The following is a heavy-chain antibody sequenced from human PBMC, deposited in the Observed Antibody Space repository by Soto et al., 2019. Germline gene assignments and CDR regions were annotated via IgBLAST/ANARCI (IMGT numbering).Heavy chain of an antibody. D-gene: IGHD3-9*01. CDR3: ARLEGLATISYYFDF. V-gene: IGHV4-39*01. CDR1: GGSISSSSYY. Sequence: SETLSLTCTVSGGSISSSSYYWGWIRQPPGKGLEWIGSIYYSGSTYYNPSLKSRVTISVDTSKNQFSLKLSSVTAADSAVYFCARLEGLATISYYFDFWGQGARVTVSS. CDR2: IYYSGST. J-gene: IGHJ4*02.